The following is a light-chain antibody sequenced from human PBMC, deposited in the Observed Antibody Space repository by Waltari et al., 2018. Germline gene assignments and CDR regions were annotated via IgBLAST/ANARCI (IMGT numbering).Light chain of an antibody. Sequence: DIVLTQSPGTLSLSPGERATLSCRASQSVSSSYLAWYQQKPGQAPRLLIYGASSRATGIPDRFSGSGSGTDFTLTISRLEPEDFAVYYCQQYGSSPWTFGQGTKVEIK. CDR2: GAS. V-gene: IGKV3-20*01. CDR3: QQYGSSPWT. CDR1: QSVSSSY. J-gene: IGKJ1*01.